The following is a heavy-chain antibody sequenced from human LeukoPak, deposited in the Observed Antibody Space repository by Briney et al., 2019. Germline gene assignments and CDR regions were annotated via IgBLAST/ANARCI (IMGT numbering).Heavy chain of an antibody. CDR1: GFTVSSNY. CDR3: AGLDYGYFHH. V-gene: IGHV3-53*01. Sequence: GGSLRLSCAASGFTVSSNYMSWVRQAPGKGLEWVSLIYSVGSTYYADSVKGRFTISRDNSKSTLYLQMNSLRAEDTAVYYCAGLDYGYFHHWGQGTLVTVSS. CDR2: IYSVGST. J-gene: IGHJ1*01. D-gene: IGHD4-17*01.